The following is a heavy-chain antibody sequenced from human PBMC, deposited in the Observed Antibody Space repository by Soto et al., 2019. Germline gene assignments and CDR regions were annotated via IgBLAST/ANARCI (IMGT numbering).Heavy chain of an antibody. D-gene: IGHD4-17*01. CDR2: ISYDDTYK. CDR1: GLTFDNYG. CDR3: AGGDYGDSIDY. V-gene: IGHV3-33*01. J-gene: IGHJ4*02. Sequence: GGSLRLSCAASGLTFDNYGMLWVRQAPGKGLEWVALISYDDTYKYYTDSVRGRFTISRDNSKNILFLQMNSLKADDTAVYYCAGGDYGDSIDYWGQGTLVTVSS.